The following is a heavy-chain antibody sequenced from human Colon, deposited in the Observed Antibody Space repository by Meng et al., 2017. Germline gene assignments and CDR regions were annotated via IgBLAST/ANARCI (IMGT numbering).Heavy chain of an antibody. CDR2: IYYTGST. Sequence: QVQLQESGPGLVKPSQTLSLTCTVSGGSVSSGNNYWIWIRQPPGKGLEWIGYIYYTGSTYRNPSLKSRIVVSVDTSQNHFSLKLSSVTAADTAVYYCAREAATMGLFEYWGQGTLVTVSS. CDR3: AREAATMGLFEY. CDR1: GGSVSSGNNY. D-gene: IGHD5-12*01. J-gene: IGHJ4*02. V-gene: IGHV4-30-4*01.